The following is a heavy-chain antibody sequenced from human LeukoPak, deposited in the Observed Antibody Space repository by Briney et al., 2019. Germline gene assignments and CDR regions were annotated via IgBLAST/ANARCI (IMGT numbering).Heavy chain of an antibody. CDR1: GGSISSYY. CDR2: IYYSGGT. D-gene: IGHD6-19*01. Sequence: SETLSLTCTVSGGSISSYYWSWIRQTPGKGLEWIGYIYYSGGTSYNPSLKSRVTISVDTSKNQLSLKLTSVTAADTAVYYCARGYSSGWYAFDIWGQGTMVTVSS. J-gene: IGHJ3*02. CDR3: ARGYSSGWYAFDI. V-gene: IGHV4-59*01.